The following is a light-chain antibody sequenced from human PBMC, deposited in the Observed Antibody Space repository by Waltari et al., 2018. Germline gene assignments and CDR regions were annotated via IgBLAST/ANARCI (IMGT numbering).Light chain of an antibody. CDR3: CSYAGASTSLYV. J-gene: IGLJ1*01. Sequence: QSALTQSASVSGSPGQSITISCTGTSSDVGSYNPVSWYQRHPGNAPKLMIYEVTKRPSGVSNRFSGSKSGNTASLTISGLQSEDEADYYCCSYAGASTSLYVFGTGTKVTVL. CDR1: SSDVGSYNP. CDR2: EVT. V-gene: IGLV2-23*02.